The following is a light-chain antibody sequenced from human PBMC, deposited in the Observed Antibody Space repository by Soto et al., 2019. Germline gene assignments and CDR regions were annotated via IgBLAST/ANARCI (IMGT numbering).Light chain of an antibody. V-gene: IGKV3-11*01. CDR1: QSVNRY. J-gene: IGKJ5*01. CDR2: DAS. Sequence: EIVLTQSPATLSLSRGERATLSCWASQSVNRYLVWYQQKPGQAPSLIMYDASKRANGIPARFSGSGSGTEFTLTISSLQSEDFAAYYCQQYNNWPPITFGQGTRLEIK. CDR3: QQYNNWPPIT.